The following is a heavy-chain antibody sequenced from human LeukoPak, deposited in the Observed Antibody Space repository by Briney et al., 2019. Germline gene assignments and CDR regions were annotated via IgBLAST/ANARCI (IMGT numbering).Heavy chain of an antibody. CDR1: GGSISSGSYY. V-gene: IGHV4-39*01. Sequence: PSETLSLTCTVSGGSISSGSYYWSWIRQPAGKGLEWIGSIYYSGSTYYNPSLKSRVTISVDTSKNRFSLKLSSVTAADTAVYYCARLIYDSSGYYLLLTAFDIWGQGTMVTVSS. D-gene: IGHD3-22*01. CDR3: ARLIYDSSGYYLLLTAFDI. CDR2: IYYSGST. J-gene: IGHJ3*02.